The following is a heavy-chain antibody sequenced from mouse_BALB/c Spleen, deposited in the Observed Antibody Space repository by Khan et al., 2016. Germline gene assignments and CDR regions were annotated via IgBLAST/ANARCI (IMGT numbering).Heavy chain of an antibody. Sequence: QVQLKESGPGLVQPSQSLSITCTVSGFSLTSYGVHWVRQSPGKGLEWLGVIWRGGSTDYTAALMSRLSITKDNSKSQVFFKINSLQAYDTAIYYCAKKRGTGAWVAYWGQGTLVTVSA. V-gene: IGHV2-5*01. D-gene: IGHD3-3*01. CDR3: AKKRGTGAWVAY. CDR1: GFSLTSYG. CDR2: IWRGGST. J-gene: IGHJ3*01.